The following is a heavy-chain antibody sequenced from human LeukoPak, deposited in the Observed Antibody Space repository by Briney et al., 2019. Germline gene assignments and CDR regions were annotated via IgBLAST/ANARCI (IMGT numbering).Heavy chain of an antibody. D-gene: IGHD1-26*01. CDR3: ARYGNYYYYYMDV. V-gene: IGHV4-4*07. CDR1: GGSIGSYY. CDR2: IYTSGST. Sequence: PSETLSLTCTVSGGSIGSYYRSWIRQPAGKGLGWIGRIYTSGSTNYNPSLERRVTMSVDTSKNHFSLRLSSVTAADTAVYYCARYGNYYYYYMDVWGKGTTVTVSS. J-gene: IGHJ6*03.